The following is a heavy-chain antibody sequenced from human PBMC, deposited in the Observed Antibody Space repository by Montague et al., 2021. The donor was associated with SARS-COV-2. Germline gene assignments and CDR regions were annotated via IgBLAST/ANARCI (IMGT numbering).Heavy chain of an antibody. CDR3: VRDTGSAQAGFDA. Sequence: CAISGDSVWSNTAAWNWIRQSPSGGLEWLGRTNYRPKWTSDYATSVEGRISIDPDTSKNQLFLHLRSVTPEDTGVYYCVRDTGSAQAGFDAWGQGTLVTVSS. CDR1: GDSVWSNTAA. V-gene: IGHV6-1*01. CDR2: TNYRPKWTS. J-gene: IGHJ4*02. D-gene: IGHD4-17*01.